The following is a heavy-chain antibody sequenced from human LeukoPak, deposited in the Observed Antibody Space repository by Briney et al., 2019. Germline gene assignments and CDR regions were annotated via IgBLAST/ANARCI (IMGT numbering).Heavy chain of an antibody. Sequence: LPGGSLRLSCAASGFTFSSYAMSWVRQAPGKGLEWVSAISGSGGSTYYADSVKGRFTISRDNSKNTLYLQMNSLKASDTAMYYCARVEVESRVTSFDPWGQGTLVTVSS. V-gene: IGHV3-23*01. D-gene: IGHD5-24*01. CDR2: ISGSGGST. J-gene: IGHJ5*02. CDR3: ARVEVESRVTSFDP. CDR1: GFTFSSYA.